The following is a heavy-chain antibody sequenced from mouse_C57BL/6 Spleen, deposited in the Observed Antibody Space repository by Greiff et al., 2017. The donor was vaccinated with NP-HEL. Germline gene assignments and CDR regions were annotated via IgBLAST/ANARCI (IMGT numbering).Heavy chain of an antibody. CDR3: ERRDGNSWYCGG. Sequence: VQLQQPGAELVKPGASVTMSCKASGYTFTSYWITSVKQRPGQGLEWIGDIYPGSGSTNYNEKFKSKATLTVDTSASTAYMQLSSLTSEDSAVYYGERRDGNSWYCGGWGAGATVTVS. CDR1: GYTFTSYW. CDR2: IYPGSGST. V-gene: IGHV1-55*01. D-gene: IGHD2-1*01. J-gene: IGHJ1*01.